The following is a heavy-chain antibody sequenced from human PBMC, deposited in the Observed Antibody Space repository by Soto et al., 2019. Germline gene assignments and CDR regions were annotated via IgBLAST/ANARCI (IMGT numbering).Heavy chain of an antibody. CDR2: IYHSGSI. J-gene: IGHJ4*02. V-gene: IGHV4-39*07. CDR3: ARVTDY. Sequence: PSETLSLTCTVSGGSISSSSYYWGWIRQPPGKGLEWIGEIYHSGSIYYNPSLKSRVTVSVDRSKNQFSLKLSSVTAADTAVYYCARVTDYWGQGTLVTVSS. CDR1: GGSISSSSYY.